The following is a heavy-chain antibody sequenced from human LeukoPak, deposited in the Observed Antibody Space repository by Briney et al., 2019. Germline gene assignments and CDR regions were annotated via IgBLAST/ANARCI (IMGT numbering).Heavy chain of an antibody. CDR3: ARHGDGYND. CDR1: GYTFTNYW. Sequence: GESLRISCKGSGYTFTNYWIGWVRQMPGKGPEWMGLIYPSDSDTRYSPSFQGQVTISADKSITTAYLQWSSLKASDTAMYYCARHGDGYNDWGQGTLVTVSS. D-gene: IGHD5-24*01. CDR2: IYPSDSDT. J-gene: IGHJ4*02. V-gene: IGHV5-51*01.